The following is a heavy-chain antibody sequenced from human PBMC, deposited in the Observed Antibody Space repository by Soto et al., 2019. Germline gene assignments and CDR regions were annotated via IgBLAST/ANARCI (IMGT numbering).Heavy chain of an antibody. CDR2: ISWNSGSI. V-gene: IGHV3-9*01. D-gene: IGHD3-9*01. CDR3: AKDRYFDWLDNSNWFDT. J-gene: IGHJ5*02. Sequence: PGGSLRLSCAASGFAFDNYAMNWVRQTPGRGLEWVSGISWNSGSIGYADSVKGRFTISRDNAKNSLYLQMNSLRAEDTALYYCAKDRYFDWLDNSNWFDTWGQGTLVTVSS. CDR1: GFAFDNYA.